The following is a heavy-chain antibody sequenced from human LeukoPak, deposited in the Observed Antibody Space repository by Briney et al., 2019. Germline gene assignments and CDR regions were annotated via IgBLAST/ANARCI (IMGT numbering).Heavy chain of an antibody. Sequence: SETLSLTCTVSGGSISSSSYYWGWIRQPPGKGLEWIGSIYYSGSTYYNPSLKSRVTISVDTSKNQFSLKLSSVTAADTAVYYCARDPPRNDSPDYWGQGTLVTVSS. D-gene: IGHD1-1*01. CDR1: GGSISSSSYY. CDR3: ARDPPRNDSPDY. V-gene: IGHV4-39*07. CDR2: IYYSGST. J-gene: IGHJ4*02.